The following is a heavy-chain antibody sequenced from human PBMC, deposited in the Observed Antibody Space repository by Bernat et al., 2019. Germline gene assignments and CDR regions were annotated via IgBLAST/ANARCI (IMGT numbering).Heavy chain of an antibody. D-gene: IGHD4-17*01. CDR3: AKELRSSENWFDP. CDR1: AFTFSTYA. CDR2: ISGSGFST. Sequence: EVQLVESGGGLVQPGGSLRLSCSASAFTFSTYAMNWVRQAPGKGLEWVSTISGSGFSTYYADSVQGRFTISRDNSKNTLSLQMNSLRAEDTAVYYCAKELRSSENWFDPWGQGTLVTVSS. V-gene: IGHV3-23*04. J-gene: IGHJ5*02.